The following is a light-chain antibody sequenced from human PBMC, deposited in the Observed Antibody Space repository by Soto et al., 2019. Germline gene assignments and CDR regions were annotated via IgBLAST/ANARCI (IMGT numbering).Light chain of an antibody. CDR3: QKYNSAPQT. V-gene: IGKV1-27*01. Sequence: DIQMTQSPSSLSASVGDRVTITCRASQGIIDYLAWYQQKPGKAPKLLIYAASTLQSRVPSRFSGSGAGTDFTLTISGLQPEDVATYFCQKYNSAPQTFGQGTKGEIK. J-gene: IGKJ1*01. CDR1: QGIIDY. CDR2: AAS.